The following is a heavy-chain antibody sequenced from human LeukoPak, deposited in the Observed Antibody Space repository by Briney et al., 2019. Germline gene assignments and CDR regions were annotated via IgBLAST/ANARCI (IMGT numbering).Heavy chain of an antibody. V-gene: IGHV3-7*03. Sequence: PGGSLRLSCAASGLTFSRHWMTWVRQAPGKGLEWVANIEHDGSEKNYVDSVKGRFTISRDNAKNSLYLQMNSLRAEDTAVHYCATPLDYYDRSDSHQGGDWGQGTLVTVSS. CDR3: ATPLDYYDRSDSHQGGD. J-gene: IGHJ4*02. CDR1: GLTFSRHW. D-gene: IGHD3-22*01. CDR2: IEHDGSEK.